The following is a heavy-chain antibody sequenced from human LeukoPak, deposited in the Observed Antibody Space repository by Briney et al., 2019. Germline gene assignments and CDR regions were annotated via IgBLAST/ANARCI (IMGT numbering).Heavy chain of an antibody. CDR3: ARGTATTGGYFQH. CDR2: ISSDSTTM. J-gene: IGHJ1*01. CDR1: GFTLSTYI. V-gene: IGHV3-48*02. D-gene: IGHD1-1*01. Sequence: GSLRLSCVASGFTLSTYIMNWARQAPGKGLEWVSYISSDSTTMNYADSVRGRFIISRDNAKSSLFLQMNSLRDEDTAVYYCARGTATTGGYFQHCGPGTLVTVSS.